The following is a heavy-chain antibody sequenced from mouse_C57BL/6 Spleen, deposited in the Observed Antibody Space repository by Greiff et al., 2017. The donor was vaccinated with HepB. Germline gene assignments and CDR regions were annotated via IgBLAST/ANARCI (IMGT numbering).Heavy chain of an antibody. J-gene: IGHJ3*01. CDR3: TRGPLGGFAY. CDR1: GFTFSSYA. V-gene: IGHV5-9-1*02. D-gene: IGHD3-3*01. Sequence: DVMLVESGEGLVKPGGSLKLSCAASGFTFSSYAMSWVRQTPEKRLEWVAYISSGGDYIYYADTVKGRFTISRDNARNTLYLQMSSLKSEDTAMYYCTRGPLGGFAYWGQGTLVTVSA. CDR2: ISSGGDYI.